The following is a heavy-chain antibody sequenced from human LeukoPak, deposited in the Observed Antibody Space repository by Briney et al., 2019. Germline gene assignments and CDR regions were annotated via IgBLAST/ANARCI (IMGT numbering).Heavy chain of an antibody. CDR1: GFTFSSYG. J-gene: IGHJ4*02. CDR3: AIITMVRGVIPY. D-gene: IGHD3-10*01. CDR2: IRYDGSNK. Sequence: GGSLRLSCAASGFTFSSYGMHWVRQAPGKGLEWVAFIRYDGSNKYYADSVKGRFTISRDNSKNTLYLQMNSLRAEDTAVYYCAIITMVRGVIPYWGQGILVTVSS. V-gene: IGHV3-30*02.